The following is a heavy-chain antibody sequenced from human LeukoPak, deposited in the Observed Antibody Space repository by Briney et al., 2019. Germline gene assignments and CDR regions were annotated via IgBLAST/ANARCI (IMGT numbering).Heavy chain of an antibody. Sequence: PGGSLRLSCAASGFTFSSYAMSWVRQAPGKGLEWVSAISGSGGSTYYADSVKGRFTISRDNSKNTLYLQMNSLRAEDTAVYYCARDADVYYDSSGSPSYWGQGTLVTVSS. CDR3: ARDADVYYDSSGSPSY. CDR1: GFTFSSYA. J-gene: IGHJ4*02. D-gene: IGHD3-22*01. CDR2: ISGSGGST. V-gene: IGHV3-23*01.